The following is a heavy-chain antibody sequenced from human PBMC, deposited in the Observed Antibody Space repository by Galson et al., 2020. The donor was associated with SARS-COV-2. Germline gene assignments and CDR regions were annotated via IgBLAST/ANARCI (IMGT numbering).Heavy chain of an antibody. J-gene: IGHJ4*02. CDR3: ARGLLLYDFWSGL. V-gene: IGHV4-34*01. Sequence: SQTLSLTCAVYGGSFSGYYWNWIRQSPGKGLEWIGDINHSGGTSYNPSLKSRVTMSVDTSRNQFSLKLSSVTAADTAVYYCARGLLLYDFWSGLWGQGTLVTVSS. CDR2: INHSGGT. CDR1: GGSFSGYY. D-gene: IGHD3-3*01.